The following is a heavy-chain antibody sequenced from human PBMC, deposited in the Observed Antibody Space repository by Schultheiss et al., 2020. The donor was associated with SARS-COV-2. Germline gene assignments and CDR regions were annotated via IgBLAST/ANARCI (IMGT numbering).Heavy chain of an antibody. CDR3: ARATIAVAGFDY. CDR1: GGTFSSYD. CDR2: IIPIFGTA. V-gene: IGHV1-69*13. D-gene: IGHD6-19*01. J-gene: IGHJ4*02. Sequence: SVKVSCKASGGTFSSYDISWVRQASGQGLEWIGGIIPIFGTANYAQKFQGRVTITADESTSTDYMELSSLRSEDTAVYYCARATIAVAGFDYWGQGTLVTSSS.